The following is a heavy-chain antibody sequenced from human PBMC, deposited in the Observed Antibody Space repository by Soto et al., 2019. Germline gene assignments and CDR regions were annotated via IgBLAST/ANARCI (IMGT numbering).Heavy chain of an antibody. J-gene: IGHJ4*02. CDR3: AKAQGGSYFDY. V-gene: IGHV3-23*01. CDR1: GFTVSSNA. Sequence: LRLSCAASGFTVSSNAMSWVRQAPGKGLEWVSGISSSGGSTYYADSVKGRFTISRDNSKNMLYLQMNNLRAEDTAVYYCAKAQGGSYFDYWGQGTLVTVSS. D-gene: IGHD2-15*01. CDR2: ISSSGGST.